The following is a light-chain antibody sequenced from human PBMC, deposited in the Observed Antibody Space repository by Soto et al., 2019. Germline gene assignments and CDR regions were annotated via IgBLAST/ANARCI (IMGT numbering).Light chain of an antibody. CDR3: SSYTSSSTFYV. Sequence: QSALTQPASVSGSPGQSITISFTVTSSDVGGYNYVSWYQQHPGKAPKLMIYEVSNRPSGVSNRFSGSKSGNTASLTISGLQAEDEADYYCSSYTSSSTFYVFGTGTKVTVL. CDR2: EVS. CDR1: SSDVGGYNY. V-gene: IGLV2-14*01. J-gene: IGLJ1*01.